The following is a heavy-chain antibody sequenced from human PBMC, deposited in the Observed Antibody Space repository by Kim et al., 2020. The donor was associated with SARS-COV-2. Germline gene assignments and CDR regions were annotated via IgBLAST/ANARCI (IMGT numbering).Heavy chain of an antibody. D-gene: IGHD4-17*01. CDR1: GFTFSSYA. CDR2: ISYDGSNK. J-gene: IGHJ4*02. CDR3: ARDKSSAVTIFDY. Sequence: GGSLRLSCAASGFTFSSYAMHWVRQAPGKGLEWVAVISYDGSNKYYADSVKGRFTISRDNSKNTLYLQMNRLRAEDTAVYYCARDKSSAVTIFDYWGQGT. V-gene: IGHV3-30-3*01.